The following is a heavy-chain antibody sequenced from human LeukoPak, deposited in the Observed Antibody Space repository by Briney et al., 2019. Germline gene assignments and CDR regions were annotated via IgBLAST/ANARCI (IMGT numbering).Heavy chain of an antibody. D-gene: IGHD3-16*01. CDR1: GLSVSSNF. CDR2: ISDSGGST. J-gene: IGHJ4*02. V-gene: IGHV3-23*01. Sequence: PGGSLRLSCAATGLSVSSNFMSWVRQAPGKGLEWVSLISDSGGSTYYADSVKGRFTISRDKSKNTLYLQMNSLRAEDTAVYYCAKPVLGSYSVSSFGFDYWGQGTLVTVSS. CDR3: AKPVLGSYSVSSFGFDY.